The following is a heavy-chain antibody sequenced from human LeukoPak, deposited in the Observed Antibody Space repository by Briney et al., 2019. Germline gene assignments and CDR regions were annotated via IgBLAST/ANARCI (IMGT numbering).Heavy chain of an antibody. CDR3: ARGLSFDS. J-gene: IGHJ4*02. Sequence: NTSETLSLTCTVSGGYISGYYWSWIRQPAGKGLEWIGRIYISGSTNYNPSLQSRVTISVDKSKNLFSLKLNSVTAADTAVYFCARGLSFDSWGQGTLVTVSS. V-gene: IGHV4-4*07. D-gene: IGHD2/OR15-2a*01. CDR2: IYISGST. CDR1: GGYISGYY.